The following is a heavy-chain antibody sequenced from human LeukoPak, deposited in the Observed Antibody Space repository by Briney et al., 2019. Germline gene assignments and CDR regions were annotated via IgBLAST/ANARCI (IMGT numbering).Heavy chain of an antibody. J-gene: IGHJ5*02. Sequence: PSETLSLTCAVSGGSISSGGYSWSWIRQPPGKGLEWIGYIYHSGSTYYNPSLKSRVTISVDKSKNQFSLKLSSVIAADTAVYYCARQADIVVVPAAIGGWFDPWGQGTLVTVSS. V-gene: IGHV4-30-2*01. CDR2: IYHSGST. CDR1: GGSISSGGYS. CDR3: ARQADIVVVPAAIGGWFDP. D-gene: IGHD2-2*02.